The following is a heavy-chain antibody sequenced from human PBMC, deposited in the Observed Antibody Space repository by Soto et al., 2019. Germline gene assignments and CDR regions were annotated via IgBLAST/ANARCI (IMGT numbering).Heavy chain of an antibody. Sequence: EVQLLESGGGLVQPGGSLRLSCAASGFTFSSYAMSWVRQAPGKGLEWVSAISGSGGSTYYADSVKGRFTISRDNSKNTLYLQMNSLRAEDTAVYYCVKEASNNWNYQENYFDYWGQGTLVTVSS. CDR2: ISGSGGST. CDR3: VKEASNNWNYQENYFDY. CDR1: GFTFSSYA. D-gene: IGHD1-7*01. J-gene: IGHJ4*02. V-gene: IGHV3-23*01.